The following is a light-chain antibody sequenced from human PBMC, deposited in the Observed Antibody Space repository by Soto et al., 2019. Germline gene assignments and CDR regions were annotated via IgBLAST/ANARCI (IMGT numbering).Light chain of an antibody. CDR3: QQRSNWPFS. Sequence: EIVLTQSPATLSLSPGERATLSCRASQSISSYLAWYQQKPGQPPRLLIYDASNRATGIPARFSGSGSGTDFTLTISSLEPEDFAVYYCQQRSNWPFSFGGGTKVEIK. CDR2: DAS. CDR1: QSISSY. V-gene: IGKV3-11*01. J-gene: IGKJ4*01.